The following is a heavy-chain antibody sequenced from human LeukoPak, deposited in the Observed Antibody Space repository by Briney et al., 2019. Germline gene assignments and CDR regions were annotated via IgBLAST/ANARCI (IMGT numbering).Heavy chain of an antibody. Sequence: SETLSLTCTVSGGSINSHYWSWIRQPPGKGLERIGYIYYSGNTNYNPSLKSRVTISVDTSKNQFSLQLKSVTPEDTAVYYCARDREDSGWYFGWFDPWGQGTLVTVSS. V-gene: IGHV4-59*11. CDR1: GGSINSHY. J-gene: IGHJ5*02. CDR3: ARDREDSGWYFGWFDP. D-gene: IGHD6-19*01. CDR2: IYYSGNT.